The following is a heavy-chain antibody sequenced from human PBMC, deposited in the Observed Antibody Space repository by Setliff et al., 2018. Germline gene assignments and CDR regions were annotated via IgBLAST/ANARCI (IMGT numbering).Heavy chain of an antibody. CDR2: ISTNNGKT. CDR3: ATFRGYTYGYDY. Sequence: ASVKVSCKASGYTFISYGISWLRQAPGQGFEWMGWISTNNGKTEYSQKFQGRVTMTTDASTNTAYMELRSLGSDDTAVYYCATFRGYTYGYDYWGQGTLVTVSS. V-gene: IGHV1-18*01. J-gene: IGHJ4*02. D-gene: IGHD5-18*01. CDR1: GYTFISYG.